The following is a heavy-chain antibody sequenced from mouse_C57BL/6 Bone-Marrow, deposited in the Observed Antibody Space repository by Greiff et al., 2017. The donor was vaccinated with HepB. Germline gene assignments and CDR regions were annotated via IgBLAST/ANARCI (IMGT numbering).Heavy chain of an antibody. CDR2: INPYNGGT. Sequence: EVQLQQSGPVLVKPGASVKMSCKASGYTFTDYYMNWVKQSHGKSLEWIGVINPYNGGTSYNQKFKGKATLTVDKSSSTSYMELNSLTSEDSAVYYCARTPPTMDYWGQGTTLTVSS. J-gene: IGHJ2*01. CDR1: GYTFTDYY. D-gene: IGHD2-10*01. CDR3: ARTPPTMDY. V-gene: IGHV1-19*01.